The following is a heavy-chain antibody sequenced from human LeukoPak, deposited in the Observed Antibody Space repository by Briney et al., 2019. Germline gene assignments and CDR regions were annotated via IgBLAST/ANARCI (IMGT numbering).Heavy chain of an antibody. Sequence: SETLSLTCTVSGGSVGSAGYDWSWIRQPPGKGLEWIGYIYYSGSTNYNPSLKSRVTISADTSKNQFSLKLNSVTAADTAVYYCARGGDGYSTPFDHWGQGTLVTVSS. CDR3: ARGGDGYSTPFDH. J-gene: IGHJ4*02. CDR1: GGSVGSAGYD. CDR2: IYYSGST. V-gene: IGHV4-61*08. D-gene: IGHD2-15*01.